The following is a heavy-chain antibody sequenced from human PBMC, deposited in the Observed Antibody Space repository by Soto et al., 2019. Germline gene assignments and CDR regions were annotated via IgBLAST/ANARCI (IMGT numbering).Heavy chain of an antibody. Sequence: QVQLVQSGTEVKTPGASVKVSCKTSGYTFSKYDISWVRQAPGQGLEWMGLISANSGRANYAQKLQGRVTMTTDTSTSTAYMELGSLRSDDTAVYYCVRQYFDFWTDFPDFDYWGQETLVTVSS. D-gene: IGHD3-3*01. CDR2: ISANSGRA. J-gene: IGHJ4*02. V-gene: IGHV1-18*01. CDR3: VRQYFDFWTDFPDFDY. CDR1: GYTFSKYD.